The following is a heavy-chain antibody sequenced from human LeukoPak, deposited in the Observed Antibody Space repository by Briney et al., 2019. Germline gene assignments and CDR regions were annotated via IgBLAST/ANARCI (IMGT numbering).Heavy chain of an antibody. CDR2: ITPSDGST. D-gene: IGHD3-3*01. CDR1: GYTFTGYY. Sequence: ASVKVSCKASGYTFTGYYMHWVRQAPGQGLEWMGIITPSDGSTRYAQKFQGRVTMTRDTSTSTVYMEVSSLRSDDTAVYYCARGFWSDSGQNFDYWGQGTLVTVSS. CDR3: ARGFWSDSGQNFDY. J-gene: IGHJ4*02. V-gene: IGHV1-46*01.